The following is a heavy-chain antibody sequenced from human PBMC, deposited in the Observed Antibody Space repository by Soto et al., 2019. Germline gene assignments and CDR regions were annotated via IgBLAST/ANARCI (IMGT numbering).Heavy chain of an antibody. Sequence: QVQLVQSGAEVKKPGSSVKVSCKASGGTFSSYAISWVRQAPGQGLEWMGGIIPIFGTADYAQKFQGRVTINAEESTSTAYMELSSLRSEDTAVYYCASHSGSSPEGRYYYGMDVWGQGTTVTVSS. CDR2: IIPIFGTA. V-gene: IGHV1-69*12. J-gene: IGHJ6*02. D-gene: IGHD1-26*01. CDR3: ASHSGSSPEGRYYYGMDV. CDR1: GGTFSSYA.